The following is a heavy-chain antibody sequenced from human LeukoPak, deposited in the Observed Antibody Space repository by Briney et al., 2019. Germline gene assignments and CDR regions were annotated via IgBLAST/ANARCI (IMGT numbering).Heavy chain of an antibody. CDR1: GFTFNEYA. CDR3: ARHGSGSDHFDPLDH. J-gene: IGHJ4*02. D-gene: IGHD1-26*01. Sequence: GGSLRLSCAASGFTFNEYAMHWVRQAPGKGLEWVAIIWRDGSIKYYLDSVKGRFTVSRDNSTNTLILHMDSLRVEDTAVYYCARHGSGSDHFDPLDHWGQGTLVTVSS. V-gene: IGHV3-33*02. CDR2: IWRDGSIK.